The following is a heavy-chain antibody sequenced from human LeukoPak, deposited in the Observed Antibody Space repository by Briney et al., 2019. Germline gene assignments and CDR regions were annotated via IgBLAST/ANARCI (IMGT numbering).Heavy chain of an antibody. Sequence: SVKVSCKASGGTFNRDAVHWVRQAPGQGLEWLGRVLPIIGVANYEQKFQGRVTVIADKSTSTVYLDLSNLRSEDTAVYYCATSSSTWYVAWGQGTLVTVSS. CDR3: ATSSSTWYVA. J-gene: IGHJ5*02. CDR1: GGTFNRDA. CDR2: VLPIIGVA. V-gene: IGHV1-69*04. D-gene: IGHD2-2*01.